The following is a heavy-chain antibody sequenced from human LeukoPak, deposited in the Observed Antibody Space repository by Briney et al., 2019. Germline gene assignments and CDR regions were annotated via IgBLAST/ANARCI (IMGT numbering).Heavy chain of an antibody. CDR3: ARVSRSSLGDQRAFDI. D-gene: IGHD2-2*01. Sequence: GGSLRLSCAASGFTFDDYGMSWVRQAPGKGLEWVSGINWNGGSTGYADSVKGRFTISRDNAKNSLYLQMNSLRAEDTALYYCARVSRSSLGDQRAFDIWGQGTMVTVSS. V-gene: IGHV3-20*04. CDR1: GFTFDDYG. CDR2: INWNGGST. J-gene: IGHJ3*02.